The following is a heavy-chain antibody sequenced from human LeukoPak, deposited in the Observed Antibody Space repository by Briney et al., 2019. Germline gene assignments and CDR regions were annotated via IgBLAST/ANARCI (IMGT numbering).Heavy chain of an antibody. Sequence: PSETLSLTCTVSGGSISGYYWSWIRQPPGKGLEWVGYIYYSASTNYNPSLKSRVTISVVTSKNQVSLKLSSVTAADTAVYYCARGPLGSSWYEYWGQGTLVIVSS. CDR2: IYYSAST. J-gene: IGHJ4*02. CDR3: ARGPLGSSWYEY. V-gene: IGHV4-59*01. CDR1: GGSISGYY. D-gene: IGHD6-13*01.